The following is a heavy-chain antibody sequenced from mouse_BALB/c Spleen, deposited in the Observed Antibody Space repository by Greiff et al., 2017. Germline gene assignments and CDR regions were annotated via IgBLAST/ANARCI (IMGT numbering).Heavy chain of an antibody. D-gene: IGHD2-14*01. V-gene: IGHV1-69*02. J-gene: IGHJ3*01. CDR1: GYTFTSYW. Sequence: QVQLQQPGAELVKPGAPVKLSCKASGYTFTSYWMNWVKQRPGRGLEWIGRIDPSDSETHYNQKFKDKATLTVDKSSSTAYIQLSSLTSEDSAVYYCARVYYRYDEFAYWGQGTLVTVSA. CDR3: ARVYYRYDEFAY. CDR2: IDPSDSET.